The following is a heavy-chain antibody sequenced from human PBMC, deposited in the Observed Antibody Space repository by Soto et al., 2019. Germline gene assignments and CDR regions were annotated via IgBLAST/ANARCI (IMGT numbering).Heavy chain of an antibody. CDR2: IFYSGST. Sequence: PSETLSLTCPVYSGSIINYYWSWIRQPPGRGLEWIGHIFYSGSTNYNPALKSRVTISVDTSKSQFSLKLSSVTAADTAIYYCARQWVVRGGDWSRAFDIWGQGTMVS. J-gene: IGHJ3*02. V-gene: IGHV4-59*08. D-gene: IGHD2-21*02. CDR3: ARQWVVRGGDWSRAFDI. CDR1: SGSIINYY.